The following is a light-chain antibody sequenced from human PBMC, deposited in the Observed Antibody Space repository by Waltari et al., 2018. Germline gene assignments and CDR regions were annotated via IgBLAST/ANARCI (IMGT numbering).Light chain of an antibody. J-gene: IGKJ1*01. Sequence: DIVLTQSPATLSLSPGERATLSCRASQHINMNLAWYQQKHGQAPRLLFYGASTRESGVPARFSGSGSGTEFTLTISSLQSEDFGLYYCQQYNDWPPWTFGQGTKVE. CDR2: GAS. CDR1: QHINMN. CDR3: QQYNDWPPWT. V-gene: IGKV3-15*01.